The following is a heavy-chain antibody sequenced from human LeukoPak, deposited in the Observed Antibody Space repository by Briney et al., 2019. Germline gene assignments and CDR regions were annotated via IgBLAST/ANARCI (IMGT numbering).Heavy chain of an antibody. V-gene: IGHV1-18*01. Sequence: ASVKVSCKPSGYTFTTYGLNWVRQAPGPGVEWMGWISAYNGDTDYAQKLQGRVTLTRDTSTNTAFMELRSLRSDDTAVYYCARDSCSSNKCPFDNWGQGTLVTVSS. D-gene: IGHD2-2*01. CDR2: ISAYNGDT. J-gene: IGHJ4*02. CDR1: GYTFTTYG. CDR3: ARDSCSSNKCPFDN.